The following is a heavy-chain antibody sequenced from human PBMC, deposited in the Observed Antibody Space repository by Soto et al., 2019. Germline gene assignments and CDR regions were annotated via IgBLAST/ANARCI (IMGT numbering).Heavy chain of an antibody. D-gene: IGHD2-2*01. CDR2: IIPISGTA. CDR3: ARSQCSSTSLEIEYYYYYGMDV. V-gene: IGHV1-69*01. Sequence: QVQLVQSGAEVKKPGSSVKVSCKASGGTFSSYAISWVRQAPGQGLEWMGGIIPISGTANYAQKFQGRVTITADESTSTAYMELRSLRSEDTAVYYCARSQCSSTSLEIEYYYYYGMDVWGQGTTVTVSS. J-gene: IGHJ6*02. CDR1: GGTFSSYA.